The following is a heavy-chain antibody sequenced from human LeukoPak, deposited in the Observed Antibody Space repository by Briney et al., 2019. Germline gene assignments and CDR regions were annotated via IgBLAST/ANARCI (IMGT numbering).Heavy chain of an antibody. D-gene: IGHD5-18*01. CDR2: ISSSSSYI. J-gene: IGHJ4*02. Sequence: PGGSLRLSCTASGFTFSSYWMSWVRQAPGKGLEWVSSISSSSSYIYYADSVKGRFTISRDNAKNSLYLQMNSLRAEDTAVYYCARDLLDTAMPPGYWGQGTLVTVSS. V-gene: IGHV3-21*04. CDR3: ARDLLDTAMPPGY. CDR1: GFTFSSYW.